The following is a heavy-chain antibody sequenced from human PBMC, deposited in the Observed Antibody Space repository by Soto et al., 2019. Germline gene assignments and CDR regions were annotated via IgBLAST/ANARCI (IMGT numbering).Heavy chain of an antibody. CDR1: GYTFTSYG. V-gene: IGHV1-18*01. CDR3: ARGPAWTGYSSGPDY. CDR2: ISAYNGNT. Sequence: GASVKVSCKASGYTFTSYGISWVRQAPGQGLEWMGWISAYNGNTNYSQKLQGRVTMTRDTSTSTAYMELSSLRSEDTAVYYCARGPAWTGYSSGPDYWGQGTLVTVSS. J-gene: IGHJ4*02. D-gene: IGHD6-19*01.